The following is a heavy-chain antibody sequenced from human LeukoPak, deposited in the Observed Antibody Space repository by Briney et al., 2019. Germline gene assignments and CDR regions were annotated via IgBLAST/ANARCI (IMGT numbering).Heavy chain of an antibody. CDR3: ARGPVTYYYDRSGNDAFDI. Sequence: SQTLSLTCTVSGGSISSGSYCWSWIRQPAGKGLEWIGHIHTSGNTNYNPSLKSRVTISVDTSKNQFSLKLSSVTAADTAVYYCARGPVTYYYDRSGNDAFDIWGQGTMVTVSS. D-gene: IGHD3-22*01. CDR1: GGSISSGSYC. V-gene: IGHV4-61*09. J-gene: IGHJ3*02. CDR2: IHTSGNT.